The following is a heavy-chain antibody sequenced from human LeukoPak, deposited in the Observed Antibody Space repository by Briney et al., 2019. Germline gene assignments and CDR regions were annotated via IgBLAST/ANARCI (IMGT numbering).Heavy chain of an antibody. V-gene: IGHV3-33*01. CDR1: GFSLSSYG. CDR2: IWYDGSNI. CDR3: VRDPYEAY. J-gene: IGHJ4*02. Sequence: PGGSLRLSGAASGFSLSSYGLHWVRQAPGKGLEWVAGIWYDGSNINYADSVKGRFTISRDNSKNTVYLQMNSLRAEDTALYYCVRDPYEAYWGQGTLVTVSP. D-gene: IGHD5-12*01.